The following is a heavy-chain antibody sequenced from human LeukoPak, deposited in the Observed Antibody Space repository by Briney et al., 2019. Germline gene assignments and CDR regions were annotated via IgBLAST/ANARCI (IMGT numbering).Heavy chain of an antibody. J-gene: IGHJ4*02. CDR3: ARDPGTEY. D-gene: IGHD1/OR15-1a*01. CDR2: ISSSSSYI. V-gene: IGHV3-21*01. Sequence: KSGGSLRLSCAASGVNFSSYSMNWVRQAPGKGLEWVSSISSSSSYIYYADSVKGRFTISRDNAKNSLYLQMNSLRAEDTAVYYCARDPGTEYWGQGTLVTVSS. CDR1: GVNFSSYS.